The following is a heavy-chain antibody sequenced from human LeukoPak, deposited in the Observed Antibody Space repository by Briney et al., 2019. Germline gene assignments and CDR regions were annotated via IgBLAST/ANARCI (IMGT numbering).Heavy chain of an antibody. CDR2: IYPGESIYASENT. D-gene: IGHD4-17*01. V-gene: IGHV4-4*07. CDR3: TRDPTTVTTIFDS. J-gene: IGHJ4*02. Sequence: SETLSLTCSVSGVSISAYYWSWIRQPAGKGLEWIGRIYPGESIYASENTNYNPSLKSRVSMSGDTSKNQVSLKLRSVTAADTAVYYCTRDPTTVTTIFDSWGQGTLVTVSS. CDR1: GVSISAYY.